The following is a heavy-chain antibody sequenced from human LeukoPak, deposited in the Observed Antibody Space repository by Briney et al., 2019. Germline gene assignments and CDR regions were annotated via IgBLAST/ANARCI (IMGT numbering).Heavy chain of an antibody. D-gene: IGHD7-27*01. CDR2: LTPSGTVI. V-gene: IGHV3-21*01. Sequence: GGSLRLSCAASGFTFNSYAMNWVRQAPGKGLEWVSSLTPSGTVIYYAASVKGRFTMSRDNAKNSLYLQMNSLRAEDTAVYYCAREIGASGAFDYWGQGTLVTVSS. CDR3: AREIGASGAFDY. J-gene: IGHJ4*02. CDR1: GFTFNSYA.